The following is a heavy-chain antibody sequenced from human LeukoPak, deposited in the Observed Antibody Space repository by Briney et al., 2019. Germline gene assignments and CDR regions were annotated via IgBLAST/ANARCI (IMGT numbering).Heavy chain of an antibody. CDR1: RFTFSSYA. J-gene: IGHJ3*02. D-gene: IGHD2-2*01. Sequence: GGSLRLSCAASRFTFSSYAMTWVRQAPGKGLEWVSVISGSGGTTYYADSVRGRFTISRDNWKNTLYLQMNSLRVEDTAVYYCAKIRSAVVVTRGAFDIWGQGTMVTVSS. CDR2: ISGSGGTT. CDR3: AKIRSAVVVTRGAFDI. V-gene: IGHV3-23*01.